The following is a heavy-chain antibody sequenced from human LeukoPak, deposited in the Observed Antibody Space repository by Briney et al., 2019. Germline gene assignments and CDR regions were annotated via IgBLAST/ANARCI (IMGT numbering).Heavy chain of an antibody. CDR2: TYYKSKWYN. V-gene: IGHV6-1*01. CDR3: ARVSSPWSPRDAFDI. D-gene: IGHD1-26*01. CDR1: GGSVSSNSAV. J-gene: IGHJ3*02. Sequence: SQTLSLTCAISGGSVSSNSAVWNWIRQSPSRGLEWLGRTYYKSKWYNDYAVSVKSRITINPDTSKNQFSLQLSSLTPEDTAAYYCARVSSPWSPRDAFDIWGQGTMVTVSS.